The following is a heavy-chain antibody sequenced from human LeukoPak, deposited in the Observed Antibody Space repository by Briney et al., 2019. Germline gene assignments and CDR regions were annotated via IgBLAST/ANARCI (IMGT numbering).Heavy chain of an antibody. CDR2: IHTSGST. D-gene: IGHD6-19*01. CDR3: ARELYGSGLGPLWY. V-gene: IGHV4-4*07. CDR1: GGSFTSYY. J-gene: IGHJ4*02. Sequence: SETLSLTCSLSGGSFTSYYWSWIRQPAGKGLEWIGRIHTSGSTDYNPSLKTRVTMSVDTSKNQFSLKLTSVTAADTAVYYCARELYGSGLGPLWYWGQGTLVTVSS.